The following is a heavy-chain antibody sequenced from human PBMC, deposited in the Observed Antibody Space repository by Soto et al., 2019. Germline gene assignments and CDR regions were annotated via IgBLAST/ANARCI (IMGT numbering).Heavy chain of an antibody. CDR3: ARVHRTYDFWSGYPSGWFDP. V-gene: IGHV4-34*01. D-gene: IGHD3-3*01. Sequence: PSETLSLTCAVYGGSFSGYYCSWIRQPPGKGLEWIGEINHSGNTNYNPSLKSRVTISVDTSKKQFSLKLSSVTAADTAVYYCARVHRTYDFWSGYPSGWFDPWGQGTLVTVSS. CDR1: GGSFSGYY. CDR2: INHSGNT. J-gene: IGHJ5*02.